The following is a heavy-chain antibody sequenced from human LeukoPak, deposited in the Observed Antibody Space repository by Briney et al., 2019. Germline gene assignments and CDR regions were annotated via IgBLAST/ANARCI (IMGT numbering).Heavy chain of an antibody. J-gene: IGHJ6*02. CDR1: GGSFSSGGDY. CDR2: IYYSGST. D-gene: IGHD6-19*01. V-gene: IGHV4-31*11. CDR3: ARDRGPIAVAGHYYGMDV. Sequence: PSETLSLTCAVYGGSFSSGGDYWSWIRQHPGKGLEWIGYIYYSGSTYYNPSLKSRVTISVDTSKNQFSLKLSSVTAADTAVYYCARDRGPIAVAGHYYGMDVWGQGTTVTVSS.